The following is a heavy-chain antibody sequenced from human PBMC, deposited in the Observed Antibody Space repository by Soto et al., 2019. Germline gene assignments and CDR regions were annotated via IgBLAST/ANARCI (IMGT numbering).Heavy chain of an antibody. Sequence: PSETLSLTCTVSGGSVSSGSYYWSWIRQPPGKGLEWIGYIYYSGSTNYNPSLKSRVTISVDTSKNQFSLKLSSVTAADTAVYYCARESPVTDYGGLDYWGQGTLVTVSS. CDR1: GGSVSSGSYY. J-gene: IGHJ4*02. CDR2: IYYSGST. CDR3: ARESPVTDYGGLDY. V-gene: IGHV4-61*01. D-gene: IGHD4-17*01.